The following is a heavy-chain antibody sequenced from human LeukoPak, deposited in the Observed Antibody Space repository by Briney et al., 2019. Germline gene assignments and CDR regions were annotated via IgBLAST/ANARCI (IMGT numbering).Heavy chain of an antibody. CDR1: GGSISKQY. Sequence: SETLSLTCTVSGGSISKQYWTWVRQSAGKGLEWVGRIYGDGTITYNPSLRSRVTMSLDTSKNQFSLRLTSVTAADTAMYYCARSLFGGWFDPWGQGTLVTVSS. V-gene: IGHV4-4*07. CDR2: IYGDGTI. CDR3: ARSLFGGWFDP. D-gene: IGHD3-16*01. J-gene: IGHJ5*02.